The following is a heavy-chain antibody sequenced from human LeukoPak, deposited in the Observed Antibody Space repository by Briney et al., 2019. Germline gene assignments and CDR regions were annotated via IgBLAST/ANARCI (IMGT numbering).Heavy chain of an antibody. V-gene: IGHV4-59*01. CDR1: GGSICSYY. Sequence: SETLSLTCTVSGGSICSYYWSWIRQPPGKGLEWIGYLSYSGSTNYNPSLKSRVTISVDTSKNQFSLNLRSVTAADTAVYYCAREGQDCSGGSCPVYFDYWGQGTLVTVSS. CDR3: AREGQDCSGGSCPVYFDY. J-gene: IGHJ4*02. D-gene: IGHD2-15*01. CDR2: LSYSGST.